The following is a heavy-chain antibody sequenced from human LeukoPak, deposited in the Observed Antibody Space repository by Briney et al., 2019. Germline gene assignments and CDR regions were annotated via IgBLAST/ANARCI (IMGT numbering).Heavy chain of an antibody. CDR2: IYYSGST. CDR3: ARHGPLYYYGSGSYYPYPHNWFDP. J-gene: IGHJ5*02. CDR1: GGSISSSSYY. D-gene: IGHD3-10*01. V-gene: IGHV4-39*01. Sequence: PSETLSLTCTVSGGSISSSSYYWGWIRQPPGKGLEWIGSIYYSGSTYYNPSLKSRVTISVDTSKNQFSLKLSSVTAADTAVYYCARHGPLYYYGSGSYYPYPHNWFDPWGQGTLVTVSS.